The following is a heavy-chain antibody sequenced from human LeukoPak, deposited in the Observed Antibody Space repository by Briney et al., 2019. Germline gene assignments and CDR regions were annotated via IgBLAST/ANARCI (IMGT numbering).Heavy chain of an antibody. J-gene: IGHJ4*02. D-gene: IGHD6-13*01. V-gene: IGHV4-61*02. CDR1: GGSISSGSSY. Sequence: SETLSLTCTVSGGSISSGSSYWSWIRQPAGRGLEWIGRIYTSGSTNYNPSLKSRVTISVDTSKNQFSLKLSSGTAADTAVYYCAGGTGYSSSWYAYWGQGTLVTVSS. CDR3: AGGTGYSSSWYAY. CDR2: IYTSGST.